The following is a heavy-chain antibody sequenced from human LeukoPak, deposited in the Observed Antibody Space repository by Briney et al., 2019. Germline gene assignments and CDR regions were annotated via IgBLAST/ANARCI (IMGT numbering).Heavy chain of an antibody. CDR1: GGSFSGYY. CDR2: INHSGST. Sequence: PSETLSLTCAVYGGSFSGYYWSWIRQPPGKGLEWIGEINHSGSTNYNPSLKSRVTISVDTFKNQFSLKLSSVTAADTAVYYCARLGSGSSPSWFDPWGQGTLVTVSS. D-gene: IGHD1-26*01. CDR3: ARLGSGSSPSWFDP. J-gene: IGHJ5*02. V-gene: IGHV4-34*01.